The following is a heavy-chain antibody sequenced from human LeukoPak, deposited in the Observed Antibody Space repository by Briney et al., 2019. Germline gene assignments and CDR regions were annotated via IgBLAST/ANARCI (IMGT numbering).Heavy chain of an antibody. CDR1: GGSISSGSYY. D-gene: IGHD1-26*01. CDR2: IYTSGST. Sequence: SETLSLTCTVSGGSISSGSYYWSWIRQPAGKGLEWIGRIYTSGSTNYNPSLKSRVTISVDTSKNQFSLKLSSVTAADTAVYYCARTQCGSYAYYYYYMDVWGKGTTVTVSS. J-gene: IGHJ6*03. CDR3: ARTQCGSYAYYYYYMDV. V-gene: IGHV4-61*02.